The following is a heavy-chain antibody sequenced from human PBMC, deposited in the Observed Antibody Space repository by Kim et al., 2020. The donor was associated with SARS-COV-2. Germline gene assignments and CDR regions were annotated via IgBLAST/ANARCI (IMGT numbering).Heavy chain of an antibody. Sequence: ASVKVSCKASGYTFTTSYLHWVRQAPGQRLEWMGIINPSSGSTSYGQQFQGRVTMARDTSTSTIYMELSSLGSEDTAVYYCAKESLYSSGGYFDSWGQGTLVTVSS. CDR3: AKESLYSSGGYFDS. CDR2: INPSSGST. CDR1: GYTFTTSY. V-gene: IGHV1-46*01. D-gene: IGHD3-16*01. J-gene: IGHJ4*02.